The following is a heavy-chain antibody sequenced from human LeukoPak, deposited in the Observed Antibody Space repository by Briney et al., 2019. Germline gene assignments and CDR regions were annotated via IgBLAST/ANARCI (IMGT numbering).Heavy chain of an antibody. D-gene: IGHD3-22*01. CDR1: EFTFSHYW. Sequence: GGSLRLSCEASEFTFSHYWMSWVRQAPGKGLEWVANIMQDGSEAYYVDSVKGRFTISRDNAKDSLYLEMNSLRAEDTAVYYCAKDSYDNSIWGQGTLVTVSS. CDR2: IMQDGSEA. J-gene: IGHJ4*02. V-gene: IGHV3-7*01. CDR3: AKDSYDNSI.